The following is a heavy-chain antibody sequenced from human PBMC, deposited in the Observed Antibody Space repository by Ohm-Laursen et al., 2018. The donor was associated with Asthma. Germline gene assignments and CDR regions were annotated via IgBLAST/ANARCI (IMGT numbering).Heavy chain of an antibody. CDR1: GYTFSRYS. CDR2: FSTASSFI. CDR3: ARIGPEWELPGREYSLHH. D-gene: IGHD1-26*01. V-gene: IGHV3-21*01. Sequence: GSLRLSCAAPGYTFSRYSIHWVRQIPGKGLEWVASFSTASSFIYYADSVRGRFTTSRDNARNSVYLQMNSLRAEDTALYYCARIGPEWELPGREYSLHHWGEGTLVTVSS. J-gene: IGHJ1*01.